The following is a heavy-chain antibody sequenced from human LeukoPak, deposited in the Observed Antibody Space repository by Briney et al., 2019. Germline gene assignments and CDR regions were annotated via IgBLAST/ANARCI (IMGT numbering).Heavy chain of an antibody. D-gene: IGHD3-22*01. CDR3: ARDRYYDSSGNFDY. CDR2: IYTSGST. Sequence: SETLSLTCTVSGGSISSGSYYWSWIRQPAGKGLEWIGRIYTSGSTNYNPSLKSRVTMSVDTSKNQFSLKLSSVTAADTAVYYCARDRYYDSSGNFDYWGQGTLVTVSS. CDR1: GGSISSGSYY. J-gene: IGHJ4*02. V-gene: IGHV4-61*02.